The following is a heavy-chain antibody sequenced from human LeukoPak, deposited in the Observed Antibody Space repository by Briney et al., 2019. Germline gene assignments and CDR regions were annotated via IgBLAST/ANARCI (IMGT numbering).Heavy chain of an antibody. J-gene: IGHJ4*02. CDR3: ARDSYRALEY. Sequence: GGSLRLSCTAFGFTFSSYWMNWVRQAPGKGLEWVAHINQDGSEKYFVDSVRGRFTISKDNAKNSLYLQVNSLRAEDTAVYYCARDSYRALEYWGQGTLVTVSS. D-gene: IGHD1-14*01. CDR2: INQDGSEK. V-gene: IGHV3-7*01. CDR1: GFTFSSYW.